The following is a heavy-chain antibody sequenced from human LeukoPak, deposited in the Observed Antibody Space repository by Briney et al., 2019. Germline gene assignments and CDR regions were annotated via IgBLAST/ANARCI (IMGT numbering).Heavy chain of an antibody. V-gene: IGHV4-30-4*08. J-gene: IGHJ4*02. CDR3: AWARAYSSSWFYFDY. CDR2: INYSGTT. Sequence: NPSETLSLTCTVSGGSISSDDYCWSWIRQAPGKGLEYIGYINYSGTTYYNPSLKSRVTISVDTSKNQFSLKLISVTAADTAVYHCAWARAYSSSWFYFDYWGQGTPVTVSS. CDR1: GGSISSDDYC. D-gene: IGHD6-13*01.